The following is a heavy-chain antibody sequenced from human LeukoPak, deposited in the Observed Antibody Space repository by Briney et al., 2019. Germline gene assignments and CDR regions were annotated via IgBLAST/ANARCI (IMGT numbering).Heavy chain of an antibody. J-gene: IGHJ6*02. Sequence: GGSLRLSCAASAFIFSSYWMYWVRQAPGKGLVWVSRINSDGTSTTYADSVKGRFTISRDNAKNTLYLQMNRLRAEDTAVYYCAREGSSYSMDVWGQGTTVTVSS. V-gene: IGHV3-74*01. CDR1: AFIFSSYW. CDR3: AREGSSYSMDV. CDR2: INSDGTST.